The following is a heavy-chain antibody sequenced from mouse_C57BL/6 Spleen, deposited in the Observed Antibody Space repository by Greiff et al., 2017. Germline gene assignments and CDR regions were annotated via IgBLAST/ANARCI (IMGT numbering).Heavy chain of an antibody. V-gene: IGHV1-76*01. CDR1: GYTFTDYY. CDR3: AVLDYFDY. J-gene: IGHJ2*01. CDR2: IYPGSGNT. Sequence: VQLQQSGAELVRPGASVKLSCKASGYTFTDYYINWVKQRPGQGLEWIARIYPGSGNTYYNEKFKGKATLTAEKSSSTAYMQLSSLTSEDAAVYFCAVLDYFDYWGQGTTLTVSS.